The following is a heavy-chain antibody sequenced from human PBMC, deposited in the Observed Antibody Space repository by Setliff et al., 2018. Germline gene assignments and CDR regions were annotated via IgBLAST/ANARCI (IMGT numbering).Heavy chain of an antibody. V-gene: IGHV4-38-2*01. D-gene: IGHD6-13*01. CDR2: IYHSGST. Sequence: SETLSLTCAVSGYSISSGYYWGWIRQPPGKGLEWIGSIYHSGSTYYNPSLKSRVTISVDTSKNQFSLKLSSVTAADTAVYYCARSAGYSSSWYNYYYGMDVWDQGTTVTVSS. CDR1: GYSISSGYY. CDR3: ARSAGYSSSWYNYYYGMDV. J-gene: IGHJ6*02.